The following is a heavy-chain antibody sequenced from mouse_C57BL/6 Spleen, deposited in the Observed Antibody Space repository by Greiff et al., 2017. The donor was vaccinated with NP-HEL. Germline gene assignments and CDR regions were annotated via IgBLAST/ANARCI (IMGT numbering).Heavy chain of an antibody. CDR1: GYTFTDYN. Sequence: EVQLQQSGPELVKPGASVKIPCKASGYTFTDYNMDWVKQSHGKSLEWIGDINPNNGGTIYNQKFKGKATLTVDKSSSTAYMELRSLTSEDTAVYYCAREGYYGSLYYFDYWGQGTTLTVSS. D-gene: IGHD1-1*01. V-gene: IGHV1-18*01. CDR3: AREGYYGSLYYFDY. J-gene: IGHJ2*01. CDR2: INPNNGGT.